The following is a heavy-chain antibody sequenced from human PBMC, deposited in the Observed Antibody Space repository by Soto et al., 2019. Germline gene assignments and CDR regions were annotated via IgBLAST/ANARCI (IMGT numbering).Heavy chain of an antibody. V-gene: IGHV3-7*01. CDR2: IKQDGSEK. J-gene: IGHJ6*03. Sequence: GGSLRLSCAASGFTFSSYWMSWVRQAPGKGLEWVANIKQDGSEKYYVDSVKGRFTISRDNAKNSLYLQMNSLRAEDTAVYYCARSPLVVAATQSPNYYMDVWGKGTTVTVSS. CDR3: ARSPLVVAATQSPNYYMDV. D-gene: IGHD2-15*01. CDR1: GFTFSSYW.